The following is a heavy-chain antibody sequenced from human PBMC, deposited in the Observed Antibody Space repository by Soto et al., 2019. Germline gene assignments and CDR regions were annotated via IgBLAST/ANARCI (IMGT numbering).Heavy chain of an antibody. CDR3: ARGQGNQLLWPPVGYSNYAHFDY. Sequence: QVQLQQWGAGLLKPSETLSLTCAVYGGSFSGYYWSWIRQPPGKGLEWIGEINHSGSTNYNPSLKSRVTISVDTSKNQFSLKLSSVTAADTAVYYCARGQGNQLLWPPVGYSNYAHFDYWGQGTLVTVSS. CDR2: INHSGST. V-gene: IGHV4-34*01. J-gene: IGHJ4*02. D-gene: IGHD2-2*01. CDR1: GGSFSGYY.